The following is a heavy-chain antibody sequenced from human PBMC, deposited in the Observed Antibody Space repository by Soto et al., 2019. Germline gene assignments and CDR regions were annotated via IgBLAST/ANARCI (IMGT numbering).Heavy chain of an antibody. CDR2: INPSGGST. D-gene: IGHD6-19*01. Sequence: ASAKVACTASGYTFTSYYMHWPRQAPGQRLEWMGIINPSGGSTSYAQKFQGRVTMTRDTSTSTVYMELSSLRSEDTAVYYCAREIWLDIPNVGFGPWGQGTLVTVSS. CDR1: GYTFTSYY. V-gene: IGHV1-46*01. J-gene: IGHJ5*02. CDR3: AREIWLDIPNVGFGP.